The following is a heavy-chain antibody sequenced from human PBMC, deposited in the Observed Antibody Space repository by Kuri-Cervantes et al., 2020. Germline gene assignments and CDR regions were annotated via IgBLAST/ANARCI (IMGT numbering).Heavy chain of an antibody. J-gene: IGHJ4*02. Sequence: GGSLRLSCAASGFTFSSYEMNWVRQAPGKGLEWVSYISSSGSTIYYADSVKGRFTISRDNAKNSLYPQMNSLRAEDTAVYYCARENYYDTSGYYYHSGEFDYWGQGTLVTVSS. V-gene: IGHV3-48*03. D-gene: IGHD3-22*01. CDR2: ISSSGSTI. CDR3: ARENYYDTSGYYYHSGEFDY. CDR1: GFTFSSYE.